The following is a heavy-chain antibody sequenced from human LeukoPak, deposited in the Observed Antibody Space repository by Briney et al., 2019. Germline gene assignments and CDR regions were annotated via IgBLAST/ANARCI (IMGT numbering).Heavy chain of an antibody. CDR1: GGTFSSYA. Sequence: SVKVSCKASGGTFSSYAISWVRQAPGQGLEWMGGIIPIFGTASYAQKFQGRVTITTDESTSTAYMELSSLRSEDTAVYYCARVEYYYDSSGYYFFGFDYWGQGTLVTVSS. CDR3: ARVEYYYDSSGYYFFGFDY. V-gene: IGHV1-69*05. J-gene: IGHJ4*02. D-gene: IGHD3-22*01. CDR2: IIPIFGTA.